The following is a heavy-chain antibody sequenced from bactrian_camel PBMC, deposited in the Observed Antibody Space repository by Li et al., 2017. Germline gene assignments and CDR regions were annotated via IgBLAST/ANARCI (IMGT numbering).Heavy chain of an antibody. V-gene: IGHV3S53*01. D-gene: IGHD5*01. CDR3: ASLIGGADFGY. Sequence: HVQLVESGGGSVQAGGSLRLSCAAASGYSAVTLCMGWFRQAPGKEREGVAVINRRGTTNYADSVKGRFAISKVNAENTVYLQMESLKSEDTALYYCASLIGGADFGYWGQGTQVTVS. CDR1: GYSAVTLC. J-gene: IGHJ6*01. CDR2: INRRGTT.